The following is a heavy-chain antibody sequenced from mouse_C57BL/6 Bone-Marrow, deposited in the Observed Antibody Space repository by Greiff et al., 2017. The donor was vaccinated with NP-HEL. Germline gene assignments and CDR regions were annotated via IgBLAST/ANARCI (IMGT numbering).Heavy chain of an antibody. Sequence: VQLQQSGPELVKPGASVKISCKASGYTFTDYYMNWVKQSHGKSLEWIGDINPNNGGTSYNQKFKGKAILTVDKSSSTAYMELRSLTSEDSAVYYCARPVDPWYFDVWGTGTTVTVSS. CDR3: ARPVDPWYFDV. CDR2: INPNNGGT. D-gene: IGHD1-1*01. V-gene: IGHV1-26*01. J-gene: IGHJ1*03. CDR1: GYTFTDYY.